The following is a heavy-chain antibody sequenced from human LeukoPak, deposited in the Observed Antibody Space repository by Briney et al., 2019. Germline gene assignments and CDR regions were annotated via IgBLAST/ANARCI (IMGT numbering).Heavy chain of an antibody. Sequence: GGSLRLSCAAPGFRFSDYGMHWVRQAPGKGLEWVTFIRYDGSNKHSADSVKGRFTISRDNSRNTLYLQMNSLRPEDTAVYYCAKDLGYNWNFDALDIWGQGTMVTVSS. CDR2: IRYDGSNK. J-gene: IGHJ3*02. V-gene: IGHV3-30*02. CDR1: GFRFSDYG. D-gene: IGHD1-1*01. CDR3: AKDLGYNWNFDALDI.